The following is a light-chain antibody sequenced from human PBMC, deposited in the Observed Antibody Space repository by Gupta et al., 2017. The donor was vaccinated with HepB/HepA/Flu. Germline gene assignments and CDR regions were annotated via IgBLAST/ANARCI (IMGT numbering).Light chain of an antibody. Sequence: DIQMTQSPSTLSASVGDRVTITCRASQSISSWLAWYQQKPGKAPKPLIYKSSSLESGVPSMFSGSGSGTEFTLTISSLQPDDFASYYCQQYNSLGTFGQGTKGEVK. V-gene: IGKV1-5*03. CDR1: QSISSW. CDR2: KSS. J-gene: IGKJ1*01. CDR3: QQYNSLGT.